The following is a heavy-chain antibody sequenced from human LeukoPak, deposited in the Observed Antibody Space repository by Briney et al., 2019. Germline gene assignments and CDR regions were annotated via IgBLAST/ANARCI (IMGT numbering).Heavy chain of an antibody. CDR1: GYTFTSYD. CDR3: VRDHEYGDNDY. V-gene: IGHV1-8*01. J-gene: IGHJ4*02. Sequence: ASVKVSCKASGYTFTSYDINWVRQATGQGLEWMGWMNPNSGNTGYAQKFQGRVTMTRNTSISTAYMELSSLTSEDTAVYFCVRDHEYGDNDYWGQGTLVTVSS. CDR2: MNPNSGNT. D-gene: IGHD4-17*01.